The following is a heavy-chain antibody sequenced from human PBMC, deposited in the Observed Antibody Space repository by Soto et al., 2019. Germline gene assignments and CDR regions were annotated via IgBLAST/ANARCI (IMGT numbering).Heavy chain of an antibody. D-gene: IGHD1-26*01. J-gene: IGHJ6*02. CDR3: ASHTGSSPEGRYYYGMDV. V-gene: IGHV1-69*12. CDR2: IIPIFGTA. CDR1: GGTFSSYA. Sequence: QVQLVQSGAEVKKPGSSVKVSCKASGGTFSSYAISWVRQAPGQGLEWMGGIIPIFGTADYAQTFQGRATITAAESTSTAYMELSSLRSEDTAVYYCASHTGSSPEGRYYYGMDVWGQGTTVTVSS.